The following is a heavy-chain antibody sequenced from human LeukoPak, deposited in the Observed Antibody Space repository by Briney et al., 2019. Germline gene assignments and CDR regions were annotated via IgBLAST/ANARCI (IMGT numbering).Heavy chain of an antibody. CDR3: ARDRVVVVTAYTFDY. CDR2: ISSSSSYT. J-gene: IGHJ4*02. Sequence: KPGGSLRLSCAASGFTFSDYYMSWIRQAPGKGLEWVSYISSSSSYTNYADSVKGRFTISRDNAKNSLYLQMNSLRAEDTAVYYCARDRVVVVTAYTFDYWGQGTLVTVSS. V-gene: IGHV3-11*06. CDR1: GFTFSDYY. D-gene: IGHD2-21*02.